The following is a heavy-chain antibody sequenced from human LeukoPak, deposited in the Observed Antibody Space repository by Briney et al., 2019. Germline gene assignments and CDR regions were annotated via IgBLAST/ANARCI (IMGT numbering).Heavy chain of an antibody. CDR2: IYHSGST. J-gene: IGHJ5*02. Sequence: PSQTLSLTCTVSGGSISSGGYSWSWIRQPPGKGLEWIGYIYHSGSTYYNPSLKSRVTISVDRSKNQFSLKLSSVTAADTAVYYCARVRWGYCSSTSCNHNWFDPWGQGTLVTVSS. D-gene: IGHD2-2*01. CDR1: GGSISSGGYS. V-gene: IGHV4-30-2*01. CDR3: ARVRWGYCSSTSCNHNWFDP.